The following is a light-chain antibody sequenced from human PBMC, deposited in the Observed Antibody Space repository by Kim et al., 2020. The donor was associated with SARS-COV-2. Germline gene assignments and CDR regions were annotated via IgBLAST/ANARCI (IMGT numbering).Light chain of an antibody. CDR3: RQYGNTPFT. CDR2: GAS. V-gene: IGKV3-20*01. Sequence: SPGARATPTCRARPSVSSSNVAWYQQKPGHAPRRLIFGASSRATGIPDRSIGSGSGTDLTLTISRREPEEYAVDYCRQYGNTPFTFGGGTKVDIK. J-gene: IGKJ4*02. CDR1: PSVSSSN.